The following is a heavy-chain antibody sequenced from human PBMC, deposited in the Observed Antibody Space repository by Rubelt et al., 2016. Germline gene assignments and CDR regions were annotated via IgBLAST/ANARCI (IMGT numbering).Heavy chain of an antibody. V-gene: IGHV1-18*01. D-gene: IGHD5-24*01. J-gene: IGHJ4*02. CDR3: ARERDDYGDS. Sequence: QVQLVQSGAEVKKPGASVKVSCKASGYTFTSYGISWVRQAPGQGLEWMGWISAYNGNTNHAQKRQGSVARTKDTCASKAYMGLRSRGTDDPAAYYCARERDDYGDSWGQGPLVTVSP. CDR1: GYTFTSYG. CDR2: ISAYNGNT.